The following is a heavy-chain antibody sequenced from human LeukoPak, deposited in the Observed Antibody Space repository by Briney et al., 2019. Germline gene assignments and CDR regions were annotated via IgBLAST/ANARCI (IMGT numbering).Heavy chain of an antibody. CDR2: IYPGDSDT. Sequence: GESLKISCKGSGYSFTSYWIGWVRQMPGKGLEWTGIIYPGDSDTRYSPSFQGQVTISADKSISTAYLQWSSLKASDTAMYYCARPMYYYDSSGALYDAFDIWGQGTMVTVSS. D-gene: IGHD3-22*01. CDR1: GYSFTSYW. CDR3: ARPMYYYDSSGALYDAFDI. J-gene: IGHJ3*02. V-gene: IGHV5-51*01.